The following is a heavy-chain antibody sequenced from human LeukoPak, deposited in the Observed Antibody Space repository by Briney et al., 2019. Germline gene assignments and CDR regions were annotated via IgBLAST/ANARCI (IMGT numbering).Heavy chain of an antibody. J-gene: IGHJ4*02. CDR1: GFTFSNAW. Sequence: PGGSLRLSCPASGFTFSNAWMSWVRQAPGKGLEWVGRIKSKTYGGTTDYAAPVKGRFTISRDDSKNTLYLQMNSLKIEDTAVYYCTTATSYWGQGSLVTVSS. CDR2: IKSKTYGGTT. CDR3: TTATSY. V-gene: IGHV3-15*01.